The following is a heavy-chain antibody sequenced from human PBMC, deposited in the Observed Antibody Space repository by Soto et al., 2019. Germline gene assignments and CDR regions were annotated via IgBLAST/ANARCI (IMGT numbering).Heavy chain of an antibody. J-gene: IGHJ6*02. CDR3: ARDGAARPIYGMDV. Sequence: PGGSLRLSCAASGFTFSSYWMHWVRQAPGKGLVWVSRINSDGSSTSYADSVKGRFTISRDNARNTLYLQMSSLRAEDTAVYYCARDGAARPIYGMDVWGQGTTVTVSS. D-gene: IGHD6-6*01. CDR2: INSDGSST. CDR1: GFTFSSYW. V-gene: IGHV3-74*01.